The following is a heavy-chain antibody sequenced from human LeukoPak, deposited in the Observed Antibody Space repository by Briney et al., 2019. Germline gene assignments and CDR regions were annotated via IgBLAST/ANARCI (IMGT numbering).Heavy chain of an antibody. V-gene: IGHV1-18*01. CDR3: ARVGIAVADLYAFDI. D-gene: IGHD6-19*01. CDR2: ISAYNGNT. J-gene: IGHJ3*02. CDR1: GYTFTSYG. Sequence: ASVRVSCKASGYTFTSYGISWVRQAPGKGLEWMGWISAYNGNTNYAQKLQGRVTMTTDTSTSTAYMELRSLRSDDTAVYYCARVGIAVADLYAFDIWGQGKMVTVSS.